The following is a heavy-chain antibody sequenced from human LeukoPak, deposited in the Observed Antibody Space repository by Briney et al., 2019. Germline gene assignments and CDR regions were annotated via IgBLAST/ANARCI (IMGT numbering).Heavy chain of an antibody. J-gene: IGHJ4*02. CDR1: GFTFSPYA. Sequence: GGSLRLSCAASGFTFSPYAMMWAPHAPGKGLEWVSAISGSGGSTYYADSVRGRFTISRDNSKNTLYLQISRLTADDMAVYYCARSYGSGGYYNACAYWGQGTLVTVSS. CDR2: ISGSGGST. V-gene: IGHV3-23*01. D-gene: IGHD3-10*01. CDR3: ARSYGSGGYYNACAY.